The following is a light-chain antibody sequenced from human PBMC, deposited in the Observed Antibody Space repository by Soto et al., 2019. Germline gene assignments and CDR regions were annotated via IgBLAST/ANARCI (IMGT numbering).Light chain of an antibody. CDR2: GAS. V-gene: IGKV3-15*01. Sequence: EIVMTQSPATLSVSPGARATLSCRASQSVSSNLAWYQQKPGQAPRLLIYGASTRATGIPAMFSGSGSGTEFTLTISSLQSEDFAVYYCQQYNNWPQTFGQGTKVEIK. CDR1: QSVSSN. J-gene: IGKJ1*01. CDR3: QQYNNWPQT.